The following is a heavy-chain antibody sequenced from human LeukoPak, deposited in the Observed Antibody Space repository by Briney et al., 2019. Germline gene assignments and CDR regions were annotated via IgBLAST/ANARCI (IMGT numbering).Heavy chain of an antibody. J-gene: IGHJ6*04. CDR2: INHSGST. CDR3: ASNMVRGPGLWYYGTDV. D-gene: IGHD3-10*01. Sequence: SETLSLTCAVYGGSFSGYYWSWIRQPPGKGLEWIGEINHSGSTNYNPSPKSRVTISVDTSKNQFSLKLSSVTAADTAVYYCASNMVRGPGLWYYGTDVWGKGTTVTVSS. V-gene: IGHV4-34*01. CDR1: GGSFSGYY.